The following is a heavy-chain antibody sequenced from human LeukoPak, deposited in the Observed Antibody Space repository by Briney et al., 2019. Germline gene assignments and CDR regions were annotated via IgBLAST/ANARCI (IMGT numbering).Heavy chain of an antibody. J-gene: IGHJ3*01. V-gene: IGHV3-48*03. Sequence: GGSLRLSCAASGFSVGTYEMDWVRQAPGKGLEWISYMSGSGNTIYYSDSVKGRFTISRDNAKNSLYLQMNSLRVEDTAVYYCAKELTPDRSGFDAFDLWGKGTMVTVSS. CDR1: GFSVGTYE. CDR2: MSGSGNTI. D-gene: IGHD3-22*01. CDR3: AKELTPDRSGFDAFDL.